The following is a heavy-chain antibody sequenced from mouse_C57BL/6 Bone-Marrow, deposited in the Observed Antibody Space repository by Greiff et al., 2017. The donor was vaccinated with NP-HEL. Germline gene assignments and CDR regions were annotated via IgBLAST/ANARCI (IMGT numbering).Heavy chain of an antibody. J-gene: IGHJ3*01. CDR3: ARGIRRKLGAY. CDR2: IDPNSGGT. Sequence: QVQLKQPGAELVMPGASVKLSCKASGYTFTSYWMHWVKQRPGRGLEWIGRIDPNSGGTKYNEKFKSKATLTVDKPSSTAYMQLSSLTSEDSAVYYCARGIRRKLGAYWGQGTLVTVSA. D-gene: IGHD2-4*01. CDR1: GYTFTSYW. V-gene: IGHV1-72*01.